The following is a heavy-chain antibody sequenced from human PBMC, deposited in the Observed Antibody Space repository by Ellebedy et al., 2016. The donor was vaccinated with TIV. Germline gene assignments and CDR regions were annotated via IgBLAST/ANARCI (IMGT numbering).Heavy chain of an antibody. CDR1: GFSFRSYW. Sequence: PGGSLRLSCAASGFSFRSYWMSWVRQAPGKGLEWVANIYQDGSDKYYVDSVKGRFTISRDNVKNSLYLQLNSLRVEDTAVYYCARRGSYGDYAVQVNNWFDRWGQGTLVTVSS. CDR3: ARRGSYGDYAVQVNNWFDR. V-gene: IGHV3-7*01. CDR2: IYQDGSDK. J-gene: IGHJ5*02. D-gene: IGHD4-17*01.